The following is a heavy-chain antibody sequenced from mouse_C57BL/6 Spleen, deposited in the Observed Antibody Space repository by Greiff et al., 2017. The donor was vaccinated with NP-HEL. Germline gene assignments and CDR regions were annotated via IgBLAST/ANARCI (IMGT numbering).Heavy chain of an antibody. V-gene: IGHV1-80*01. D-gene: IGHD1-1*01. J-gene: IGHJ2*01. CDR3: ARRGIYYGSSSFDY. Sequence: VQLQQSGAELVKPGASVKISCKASGYAFSSYWMNWVKQRPGKGLEWIGQIYPGDGDTNYNGKFKGKATLTADKSSSTAYMQLSSLTSEDSAVYFCARRGIYYGSSSFDYWGQGTTLTVSS. CDR1: GYAFSSYW. CDR2: IYPGDGDT.